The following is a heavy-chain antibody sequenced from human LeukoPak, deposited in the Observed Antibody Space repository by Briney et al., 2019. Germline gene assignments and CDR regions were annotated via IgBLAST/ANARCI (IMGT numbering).Heavy chain of an antibody. J-gene: IGHJ4*02. CDR3: ARGDGHNLEHYFDY. CDR2: IIPIFGTA. CDR1: GGTFSSYA. D-gene: IGHD5-24*01. Sequence: GASVKVSCKASGGTFSSYAISWVRQAPGQGLEWMGGIIPIFGTANYAQKSQGRVTITTDESRSTAYMELSSLRSEDTAVYYCARGDGHNLEHYFDYWGQGALVTVSS. V-gene: IGHV1-69*05.